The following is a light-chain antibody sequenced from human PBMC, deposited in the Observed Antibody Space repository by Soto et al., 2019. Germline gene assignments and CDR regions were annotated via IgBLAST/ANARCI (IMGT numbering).Light chain of an antibody. Sequence: DIQMTQSPSSLSSSVGDRVTITCRASQTISNNLNWYQQKPGKAPKLLIYAVSNLQSGVPPRFSGSGSGTDGTDFTLTISSLQPEDFATYYCQQSYTAPQTFGQGTKVEIK. CDR2: AVS. CDR1: QTISNN. J-gene: IGKJ1*01. CDR3: QQSYTAPQT. V-gene: IGKV1-39*01.